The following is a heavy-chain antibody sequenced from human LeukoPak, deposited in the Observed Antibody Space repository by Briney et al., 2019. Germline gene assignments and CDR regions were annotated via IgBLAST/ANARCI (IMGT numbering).Heavy chain of an antibody. Sequence: GGSLRLSCAASGFTFSSYEMNWVRQAPGKGLEWVSYISSSSSTIYYADSVKGRFTISRDSSKNTLYLQMNRLRAEDAAVYYCAKLIRRNLWFGDVWGKGTTVTVSS. CDR1: GFTFSSYE. CDR3: AKLIRRNLWFGDV. V-gene: IGHV3-48*03. J-gene: IGHJ6*04. D-gene: IGHD3-10*01. CDR2: ISSSSSTI.